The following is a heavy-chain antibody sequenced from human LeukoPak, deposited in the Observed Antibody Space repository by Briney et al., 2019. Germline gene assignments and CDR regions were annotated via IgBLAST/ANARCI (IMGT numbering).Heavy chain of an antibody. CDR1: GFTFSNYA. CDR2: ISGSGGTT. CDR3: AYFWSGYYKSLDY. V-gene: IGHV3-23*01. D-gene: IGHD3-3*01. Sequence: GGSLRLSCAASGFTFSNYAMSWVRQAPGKGLEWVSTISGSGGTTYYADSVKGRFTISTDNSSNTLYLQMNSLRADDTAVYYCAYFWSGYYKSLDYWGQGTLVTISS. J-gene: IGHJ4*02.